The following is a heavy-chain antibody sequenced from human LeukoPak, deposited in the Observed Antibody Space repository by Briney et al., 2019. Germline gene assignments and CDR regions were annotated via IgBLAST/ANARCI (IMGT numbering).Heavy chain of an antibody. CDR3: ATGRYSGSVDY. CDR2: MYHTGTI. V-gene: IGHV4-38-2*01. CDR1: GYSLGSGFY. J-gene: IGHJ4*02. Sequence: PSETLSLTCAVSGYSLGSGFYCGWVGQPPGKGQEWIGNMYHTGTIYYNPSLRSRLTISEDTSKSHFSLTVDSVTAADTAVYYCATGRYSGSVDYWGQGILVTVSS. D-gene: IGHD1-26*01.